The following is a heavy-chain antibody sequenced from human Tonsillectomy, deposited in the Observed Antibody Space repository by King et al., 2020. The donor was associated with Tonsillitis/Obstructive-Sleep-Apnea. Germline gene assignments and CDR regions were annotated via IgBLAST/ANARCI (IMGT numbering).Heavy chain of an antibody. J-gene: IGHJ4*02. V-gene: IGHV3-30*04. CDR3: ASAFYLATSCSLSAFDY. D-gene: IGHD2-2*01. CDR2: ISFDGSNK. Sequence: VQLVESGGVVVQPGRSLRLSCAASGFNFSTFAIHWVRQAPGKGLYWVAVISFDGSNKYYTDSVKGRFTIYRDNSKNTLYRRLTMLRSEDPAVYYCASAFYLATSCSLSAFDYWGQGTLVSVSS. CDR1: GFNFSTFA.